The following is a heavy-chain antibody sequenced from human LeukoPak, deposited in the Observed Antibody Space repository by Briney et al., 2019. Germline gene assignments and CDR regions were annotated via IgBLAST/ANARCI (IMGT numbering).Heavy chain of an antibody. D-gene: IGHD6-13*01. V-gene: IGHV4-59*08. CDR1: GGPISSYY. CDR3: AGVVAAAGTPLYYGMDV. Sequence: SETLSLTCTVSGGPISSYYWSWIRQPPGKGLEWIGYIYYSGSTNYNPSLKSRVTISVDTSKNQFSLKLSSVTAADTAVYYCAGVVAAAGTPLYYGMDVWGQGTTVTVSS. CDR2: IYYSGST. J-gene: IGHJ6*02.